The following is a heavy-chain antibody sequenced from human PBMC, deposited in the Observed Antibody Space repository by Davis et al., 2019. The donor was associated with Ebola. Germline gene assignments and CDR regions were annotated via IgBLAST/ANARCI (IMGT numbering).Heavy chain of an antibody. CDR2: IRSDGSDK. CDR1: GFTFSTYA. D-gene: IGHD6-19*01. V-gene: IGHV3-30*02. CDR3: AKADSPNGWFLGS. Sequence: PGGSLRLSCAASGFTFSTYAIHWVRQAPGKGLEWAALIRSDGSDKYYADSVKERFSISRDNSRNTVYLQMNSLRPEDTAVYFCAKADSPNGWFLGSWGQGTLVTVSS. J-gene: IGHJ5*02.